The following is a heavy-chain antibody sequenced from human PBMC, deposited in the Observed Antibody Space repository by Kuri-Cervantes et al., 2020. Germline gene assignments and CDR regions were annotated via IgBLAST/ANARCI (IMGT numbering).Heavy chain of an antibody. CDR3: AKRGYNWTPPDY. J-gene: IGHJ4*02. Sequence: GGSLRLSCAASGFSFSSYGMSWVRRAPGKGLEWVSAISGSGGTTYYADSVKGRFTISRDNSKNTLYLQMNSLRAEDTAVYYCAKRGYNWTPPDYWGQGTLVTVSS. D-gene: IGHD1-20*01. CDR1: GFSFSSYG. CDR2: ISGSGGTT. V-gene: IGHV3-23*01.